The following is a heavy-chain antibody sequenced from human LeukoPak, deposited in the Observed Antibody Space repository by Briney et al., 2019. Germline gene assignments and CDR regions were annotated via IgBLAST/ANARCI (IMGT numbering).Heavy chain of an antibody. D-gene: IGHD2-2*02. V-gene: IGHV3-23*01. CDR2: ISSGVDST. CDR3: ARDPIPAAIQGAPNWFDP. J-gene: IGHJ5*02. Sequence: GGSLRLSCAASGFPLSSNAMSWVRQAPGKGLVWVSAISSGVDSTYYADSVKGRFTISRDNAKNSLYLQMNSLRAEDTAVYYCARDPIPAAIQGAPNWFDPWGQGTLVTVSS. CDR1: GFPLSSNA.